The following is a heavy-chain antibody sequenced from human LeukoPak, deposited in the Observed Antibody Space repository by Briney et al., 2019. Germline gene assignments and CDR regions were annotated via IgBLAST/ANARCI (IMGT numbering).Heavy chain of an antibody. J-gene: IGHJ4*02. D-gene: IGHD2/OR15-2a*01. CDR2: INGDGSVK. Sequence: SGGSLRLSCAASGFAFSTSWMAWVRQAPGRGLEWVANINGDGSVKNYVDSVKGRFTISRDNAKNSLYLQMNSLRAEDTAVYYCSRDAAYSTFDYWGQGTLVTVSS. CDR3: SRDAAYSTFDY. CDR1: GFAFSTSW. V-gene: IGHV3-7*05.